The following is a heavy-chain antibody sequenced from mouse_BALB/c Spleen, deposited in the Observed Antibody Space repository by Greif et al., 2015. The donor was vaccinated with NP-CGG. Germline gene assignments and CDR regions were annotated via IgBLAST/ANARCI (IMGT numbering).Heavy chain of an antibody. CDR1: GYTFTSYW. D-gene: IGHD2-14*01. CDR2: IYPGSGST. J-gene: IGHJ3*01. CDR3: TGYDFAY. Sequence: LQQSGSELVRPGASVKLSCKASGYTFTSYWMHWVKQRHGQGLEWIGNIYPGSGSTNYDEKFKSKGTLTVDTSSSTAYRRLSSLTAEDSAVYYCTGYDFAYWGQETLVTVSA. V-gene: IGHV1S22*01.